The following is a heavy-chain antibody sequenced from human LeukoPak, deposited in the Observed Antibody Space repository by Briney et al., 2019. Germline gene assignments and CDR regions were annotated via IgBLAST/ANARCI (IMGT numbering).Heavy chain of an antibody. CDR2: IIPILGIA. CDR1: GAPFTSYA. V-gene: IGHV1-69*10. J-gene: IGHJ4*02. D-gene: IGHD3-10*01. Sequence: SVKLSRNASGAPFTSYAISWVRQAPAPGPEWMGGIIPILGIANYAQKLQGRVTITADNSTSPAYMELRSLRSEDTAVYYCAICLGVSRPGNFDYWGQGTLVTVSS. CDR3: AICLGVSRPGNFDY.